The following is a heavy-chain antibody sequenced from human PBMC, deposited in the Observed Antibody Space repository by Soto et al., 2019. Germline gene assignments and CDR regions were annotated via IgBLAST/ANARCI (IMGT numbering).Heavy chain of an antibody. Sequence: GASVKVSCKTSGYSFITYGISWVRQAPGQGLEWMGWTSSNNGKTKYAQKFQGRVTMTTDKSTNTVHMELRSLRSGDTAVYYCARTSVAQSEDYFDYWGQGTLVTVSS. D-gene: IGHD5-12*01. CDR3: ARTSVAQSEDYFDY. CDR2: TSSNNGKT. CDR1: GYSFITYG. J-gene: IGHJ4*02. V-gene: IGHV1-18*01.